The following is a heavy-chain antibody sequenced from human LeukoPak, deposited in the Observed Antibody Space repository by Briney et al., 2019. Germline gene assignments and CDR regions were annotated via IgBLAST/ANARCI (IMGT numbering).Heavy chain of an antibody. CDR2: IYYSGST. CDR3: ARATRRLDRSFDY. V-gene: IGHV4-59*01. Sequence: SETLSLTCTVSGGSISSYYWSWIRQPPGKGLEWIGYIYYSGSTNYNPSLKSRVTISVDTSKNQFSLKLSSVTAADTAVYYCARATRRLDRSFDYWGQGTLVTVSS. D-gene: IGHD2-2*03. J-gene: IGHJ4*02. CDR1: GGSISSYY.